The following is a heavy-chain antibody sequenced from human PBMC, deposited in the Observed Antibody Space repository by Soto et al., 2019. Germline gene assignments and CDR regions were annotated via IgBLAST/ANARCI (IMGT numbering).Heavy chain of an antibody. V-gene: IGHV3-7*03. J-gene: IGHJ5*02. CDR2: IKQDGSEE. D-gene: IGHD2-2*01. CDR3: ARDPGLRPAAIRGLGWFDP. Sequence: EMQLVESGGGLVQPGGSLRLACTASGFTFSGYWMNWVRQAPGKGLEWVARIKQDGSEEHYVDSVKGRFTISRDNANNSVYLQRNSMRAEDTAVEYWARDPGLRPAAIRGLGWFDPWVQGILVTVSS. CDR1: GFTFSGYW.